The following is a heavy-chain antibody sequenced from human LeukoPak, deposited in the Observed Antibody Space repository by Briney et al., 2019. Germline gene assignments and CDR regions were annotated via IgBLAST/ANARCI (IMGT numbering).Heavy chain of an antibody. CDR3: ARDIRGEWYYYYYMDV. D-gene: IGHD3-10*01. CDR2: ISAYNGNT. V-gene: IGHV1-18*01. J-gene: IGHJ6*03. CDR1: GYTFTSYG. Sequence: GASVKVSCKASGYTFTSYGISWVRQAPGQGLEWMGWISAYNGNTNYAQKLQGRVTMTTDTSTSTAYMELRSLRSDDTAVYYCARDIRGEWYYYYYMDVWGKGTTVTISS.